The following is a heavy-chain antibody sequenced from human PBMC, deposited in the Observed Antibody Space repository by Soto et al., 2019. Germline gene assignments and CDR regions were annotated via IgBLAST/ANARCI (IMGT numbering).Heavy chain of an antibody. CDR2: IYYTGST. Sequence: SETLSLTCTVSGDSINNYYWSWIRQPPGKRLEWIGYIYYTGSTTYNPSLRSRITISVDTSKNQFSLKMPSVTAADTAVYYCARSSGYVPGGYWGQGILVTVSS. CDR1: GDSINNYY. CDR3: ARSSGYVPGGY. V-gene: IGHV4-59*08. D-gene: IGHD5-12*01. J-gene: IGHJ4*02.